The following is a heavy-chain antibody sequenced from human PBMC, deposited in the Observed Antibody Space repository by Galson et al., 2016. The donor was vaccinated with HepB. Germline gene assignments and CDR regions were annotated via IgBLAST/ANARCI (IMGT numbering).Heavy chain of an antibody. CDR2: ISWDGVTT. V-gene: IGHV3-43*01. CDR1: GFTFDDYT. CDR3: AKDKNTAVESFYSGMDV. Sequence: SLRLSCAASGFTFDDYTMHWVRQAPGKGLEWVSLISWDGVTTYYADSLRGRFTISRDNSKNSLYLQMNSVTTEDTALYYCAKDKNTAVESFYSGMDVWGQGTTVTVSS. D-gene: IGHD5-18*01. J-gene: IGHJ6*02.